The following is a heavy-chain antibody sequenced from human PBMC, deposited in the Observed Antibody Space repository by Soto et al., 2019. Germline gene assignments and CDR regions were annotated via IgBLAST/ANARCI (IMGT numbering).Heavy chain of an antibody. Sequence: GGSLRLSCAASGFTFSSYGMHWVRQAPGKGLEWVAVISYDGSNKYYADSVKGRFTISRDNSKNTLYLQMTSLRAEDTAVYYCAKDEAVDIWSQGTIVTVSS. CDR2: ISYDGSNK. CDR3: AKDEAVDI. V-gene: IGHV3-30*18. J-gene: IGHJ3*02. CDR1: GFTFSSYG.